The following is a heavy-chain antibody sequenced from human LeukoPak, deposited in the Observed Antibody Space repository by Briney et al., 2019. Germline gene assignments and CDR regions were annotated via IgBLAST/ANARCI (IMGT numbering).Heavy chain of an antibody. J-gene: IGHJ4*02. CDR1: GYTLTELS. CDR2: FDPDDGET. D-gene: IGHD4/OR15-4a*01. V-gene: IGHV1-24*01. Sequence: ASVKVSCTVSGYTLTELSMHWVRQAPGKGLEWRGGFDPDDGETIYAQKFQGRVTMTEATSTDTAYMELSSLRSEDTAVYYCARRAGAYSHPYDYWGQGTLVTVSS. CDR3: ARRAGAYSHPYDY.